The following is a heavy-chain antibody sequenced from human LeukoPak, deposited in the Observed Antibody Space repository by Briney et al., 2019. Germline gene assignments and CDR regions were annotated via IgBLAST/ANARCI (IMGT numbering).Heavy chain of an antibody. CDR2: IKTDGSST. CDR1: GFTFSNYW. D-gene: IGHD3-10*01. J-gene: IGHJ3*02. Sequence: GGSLRLSCVASGFTFSNYWMHLVRQAPGKGLVWVSRIKTDGSSTSYADSVRGRVTISRDNAKNALYLHLNSLTAEDMAVYYCARDPHGSGSMNDAFDIWGQGTMVTVSS. V-gene: IGHV3-74*01. CDR3: ARDPHGSGSMNDAFDI.